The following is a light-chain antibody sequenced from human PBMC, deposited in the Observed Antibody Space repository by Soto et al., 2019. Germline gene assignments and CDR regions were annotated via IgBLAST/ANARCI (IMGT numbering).Light chain of an antibody. CDR2: DVS. J-gene: IGLJ1*01. CDR3: RSYAGSNNVGV. CDR1: SSDVGGYNY. V-gene: IGLV2-8*01. Sequence: QSALTQPPSASGSPGQSVTISCTGTSSDVGGYNYVSWYQQHPGKAPKLMIYDVSKRPSGVPARFSGFKSGNTASLTVSGLQAEDEADYYCRSYAGSNNVGVFGTGTKLTVL.